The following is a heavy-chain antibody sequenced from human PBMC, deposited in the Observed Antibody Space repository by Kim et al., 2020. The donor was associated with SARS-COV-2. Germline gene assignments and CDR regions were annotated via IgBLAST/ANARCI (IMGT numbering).Heavy chain of an antibody. J-gene: IGHJ4*02. V-gene: IGHV3-30*18. CDR2: ISYDGSNK. CDR3: AKDQRRAVLRCFDCGDY. Sequence: GGSLRLSCAASGFTFSSYGMHWVRQAPGKGLEWVAVISYDGSNKYYADSVKGRFTISRDNSKNTLYLQMNSLRAEDTAVYYCAKDQRRAVLRCFDCGDYWGQGTLVTVSS. D-gene: IGHD3-9*01. CDR1: GFTFSSYG.